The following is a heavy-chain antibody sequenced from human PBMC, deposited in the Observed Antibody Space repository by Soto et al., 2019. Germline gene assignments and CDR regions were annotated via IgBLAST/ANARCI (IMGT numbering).Heavy chain of an antibody. D-gene: IGHD3-10*01. CDR2: INPSGFST. J-gene: IGHJ6*02. V-gene: IGHV1-46*01. Sequence: QVQLVQSGAEVKKPGASVKISCKASGYTFSSSYIHWVRQAPGQGTEWMGLINPSGFSTDYAQTFQGRVTVTRDTSTSTVYMELSSLRSEDTAVYYCASGGYAYGFSAMDVWGPGTTVAVSS. CDR3: ASGGYAYGFSAMDV. CDR1: GYTFSSSY.